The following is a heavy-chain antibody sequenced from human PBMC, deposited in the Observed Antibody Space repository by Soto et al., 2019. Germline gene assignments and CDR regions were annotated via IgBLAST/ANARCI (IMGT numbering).Heavy chain of an antibody. CDR1: GGSISSGDYY. V-gene: IGHV4-30-4*01. D-gene: IGHD4-17*01. Sequence: QVQLQESGPGLVKPSQTLSLTCTVSGGSISSGDYYWSWIRQPPGKGLEWIGYIYYSGSTYYNPSLQSRLTISVDTYNYQFSLKLTSVTAADTAVYYCAREGNGEDSGMDVWGQGTTVTVAS. CDR2: IYYSGST. CDR3: AREGNGEDSGMDV. J-gene: IGHJ6*02.